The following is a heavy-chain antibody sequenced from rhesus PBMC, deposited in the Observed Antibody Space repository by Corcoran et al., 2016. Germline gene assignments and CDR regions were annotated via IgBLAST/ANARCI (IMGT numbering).Heavy chain of an antibody. V-gene: IGHV4-127*01. CDR1: GYSISSGYG. CDR3: ARASVDAVDY. D-gene: IGHD2-15*01. Sequence: QVQLQESGPGLVKPSETLSLTCAVSGYSISSGYGWGWIRQPPGKGLEWIGQIYGGSGSTYYNPSLKSRVTVSKDTSKILFSLKLRSVTAADTAVYYCARASVDAVDYWGQGVLVTVSS. J-gene: IGHJ4*01. CDR2: IYGGSGST.